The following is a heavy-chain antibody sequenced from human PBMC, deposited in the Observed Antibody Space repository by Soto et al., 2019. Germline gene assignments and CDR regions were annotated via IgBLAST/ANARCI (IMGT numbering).Heavy chain of an antibody. V-gene: IGHV1-3*01. Sequence: GASVKVCCKSSGDTFTSYAMHWARQAPGQRLEWMGWINAGNGNTKYSQKFQGRVTITRDTSASTAYMELSSLRSEDTAVYYCARSQYYDFWRAPPGFDYWGQGTLVTVSS. D-gene: IGHD3-3*01. J-gene: IGHJ4*02. CDR3: ARSQYYDFWRAPPGFDY. CDR1: GDTFTSYA. CDR2: INAGNGNT.